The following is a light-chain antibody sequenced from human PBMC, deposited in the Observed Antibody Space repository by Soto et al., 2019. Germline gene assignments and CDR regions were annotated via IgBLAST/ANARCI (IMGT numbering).Light chain of an antibody. CDR1: QSVSSSY. CDR2: GAS. J-gene: IGKJ2*01. V-gene: IGKV3-20*01. Sequence: IVLTQSPGTLSLSPGQRATLPCRASQSVSSSYLAWYQQKPGPAPRLLTYGASSSATGIPDRFSGSGSGTDFTLTISRLEPEDFAVYYCQQYGSSPRYTFGQGTKLEIK. CDR3: QQYGSSPRYT.